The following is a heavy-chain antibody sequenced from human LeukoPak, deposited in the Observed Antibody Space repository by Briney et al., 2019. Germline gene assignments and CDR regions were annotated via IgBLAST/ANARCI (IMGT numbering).Heavy chain of an antibody. Sequence: PGGSLRLSCAASGFTFSSYAMHWVRQAPGKGLEWVVVISYDGSYKDYADSVKGRFTISRDNSKNTLFLQMNSLRAEDMVVYYCARGARKGDDYGGFFDYWGQGTLVTVSS. V-gene: IGHV3-30*04. CDR3: ARGARKGDDYGGFFDY. CDR2: ISYDGSYK. CDR1: GFTFSSYA. D-gene: IGHD4-23*01. J-gene: IGHJ4*02.